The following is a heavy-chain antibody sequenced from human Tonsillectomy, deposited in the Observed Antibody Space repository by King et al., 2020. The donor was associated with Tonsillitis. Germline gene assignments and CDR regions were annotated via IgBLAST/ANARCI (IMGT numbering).Heavy chain of an antibody. D-gene: IGHD5-24*01. Sequence: VQLVQSGTEVKKPGASVKVSCKASGYTFTGYYIHCVRQAPGQGLEWMGWINPNSGDTNYAQKFQGRVTMHRDTPISTAYMELNSLTSDVTAVYYCARGASGYNPNWFDPWGQGTLVTVSS. V-gene: IGHV1-2*02. CDR1: GYTFTGYY. J-gene: IGHJ5*02. CDR3: ARGASGYNPNWFDP. CDR2: INPNSGDT.